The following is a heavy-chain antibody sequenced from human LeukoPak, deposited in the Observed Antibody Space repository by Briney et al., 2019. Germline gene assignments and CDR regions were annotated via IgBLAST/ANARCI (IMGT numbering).Heavy chain of an antibody. J-gene: IGHJ5*02. CDR1: GFTFSSYA. D-gene: IGHD3-10*01. CDR2: ISYDGSNK. Sequence: PGRSLRLSCAASGFTFSSYAMHWVRHAPGKGLEWVAVISYDGSNKYYADSVKGRFTISRDNSKNTLYLQMNSLRAEDTAVYYCARALGVDWFDPWGQGTLVTVSS. CDR3: ARALGVDWFDP. V-gene: IGHV3-30*04.